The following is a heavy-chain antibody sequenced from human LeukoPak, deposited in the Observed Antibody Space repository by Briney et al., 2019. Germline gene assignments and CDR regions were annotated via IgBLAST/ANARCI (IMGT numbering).Heavy chain of an antibody. CDR1: GFTFSTSA. CDR2: ISESGGST. J-gene: IGHJ4*02. D-gene: IGHD3-10*01. V-gene: IGHV3-23*01. Sequence: GGSLRLSCVVSGFTFSTSAMSWVRQAPGKGLEWVSGISESGGSTYYADSVKGRFTSSRDNSKNTLYLQMNNLGAEDTAVYYCAKGSFWGQGTLVTVSS. CDR3: AKGSF.